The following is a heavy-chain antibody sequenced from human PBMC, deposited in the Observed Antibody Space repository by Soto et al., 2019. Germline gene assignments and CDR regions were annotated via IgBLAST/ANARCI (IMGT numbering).Heavy chain of an antibody. CDR1: GGSISSSSYY. CDR3: ARDNGYNYGYYRWFDP. CDR2: IYYSGST. D-gene: IGHD5-18*01. J-gene: IGHJ5*02. Sequence: SETLSLTCTVSGGSISSSSYYWGWIRQPPGKGLEWIGSIYYSGSTYYNPSLKSRVTISVDTSKNQFSLKLSSVTAADTAIYYCARDNGYNYGYYRWFDPWGQGTLVTVSS. V-gene: IGHV4-39*07.